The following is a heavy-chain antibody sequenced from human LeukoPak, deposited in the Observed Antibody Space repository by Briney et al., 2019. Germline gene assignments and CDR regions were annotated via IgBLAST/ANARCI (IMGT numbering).Heavy chain of an antibody. Sequence: GGSLRLSCAASGFTFSSYAMHWVRQAPGKGLEYVSGISSNGGSTYYANSVKGRFTISRDNSKNTLYLQKGSLRAEDMAVYYCAREGRPLRAFDIWGQGTTVTVSS. V-gene: IGHV3-64*01. D-gene: IGHD4-17*01. CDR1: GFTFSSYA. CDR2: ISSNGGST. CDR3: AREGRPLRAFDI. J-gene: IGHJ3*02.